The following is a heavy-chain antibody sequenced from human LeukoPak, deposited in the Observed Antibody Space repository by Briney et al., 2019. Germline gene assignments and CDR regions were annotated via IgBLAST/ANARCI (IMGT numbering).Heavy chain of an antibody. V-gene: IGHV3-48*03. D-gene: IGHD3-22*01. CDR2: ISSSGSTI. CDR1: GFTFSSYE. CDR3: ATHSFTDYYDSSGYRTGLDY. J-gene: IGHJ4*02. Sequence: GGSLRLSCAASGFTFSSYEMNWVRQAPGKGLEWVSYISSSGSTIYYADSVKGRFTISRDNAKNSLYLQMNSLRAEDTAVYYCATHSFTDYYDSSGYRTGLDYWGQGTLVTVSS.